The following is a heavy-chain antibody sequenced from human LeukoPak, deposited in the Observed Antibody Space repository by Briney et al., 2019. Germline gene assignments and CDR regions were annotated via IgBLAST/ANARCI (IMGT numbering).Heavy chain of an antibody. CDR3: ARDLGSRAFDI. CDR1: GGSITSYY. V-gene: IGHV4-39*07. D-gene: IGHD7-27*01. J-gene: IGHJ3*02. Sequence: SETLSLTCTVSGGSITSYYWSWIRQPPGKGLEWIGSIYHSGSTYYNPSLKSRVTISVDTSKNQFSLKPSSVTAADTAVYYCARDLGSRAFDIWGQGTMVTVSS. CDR2: IYHSGST.